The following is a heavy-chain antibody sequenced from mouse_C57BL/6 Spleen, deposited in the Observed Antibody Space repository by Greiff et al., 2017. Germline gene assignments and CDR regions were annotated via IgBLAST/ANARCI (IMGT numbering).Heavy chain of an antibody. J-gene: IGHJ1*03. D-gene: IGHD1-1*01. CDR1: GYSITSGYY. CDR2: ISYDGSN. Sequence: DVQLQESGPGLVKPSQSLSLTCSVTGYSITSGYYWNWIRQFPGNKLEWMGYISYDGSNNYNPSLKNRISITRDTSKNQFFLKLNSVTTEDTATYYCARDYYGSSYSHWYFDVWGTGTTVTVSS. V-gene: IGHV3-6*01. CDR3: ARDYYGSSYSHWYFDV.